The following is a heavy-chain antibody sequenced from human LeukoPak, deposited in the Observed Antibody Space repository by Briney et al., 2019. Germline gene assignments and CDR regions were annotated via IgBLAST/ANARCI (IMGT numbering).Heavy chain of an antibody. Sequence: PGGSLRLSCAASGFTFSSYAMHWVRQAPGKGLEYVSAISSNGGSTYYANSVKGRFTISRDNSKNTLYPQMGSLRAEDMAVYYCARDTSDIVATNFDYWGQGTLVTVSS. J-gene: IGHJ4*02. CDR3: ARDTSDIVATNFDY. D-gene: IGHD5-12*01. CDR1: GFTFSSYA. V-gene: IGHV3-64*01. CDR2: ISSNGGST.